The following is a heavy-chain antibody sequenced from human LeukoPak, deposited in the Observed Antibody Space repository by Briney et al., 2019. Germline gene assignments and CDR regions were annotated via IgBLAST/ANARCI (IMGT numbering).Heavy chain of an antibody. CDR1: GFTFSTHW. V-gene: IGHV3-7*04. J-gene: IGHJ2*01. CDR2: IKKDGSEK. D-gene: IGHD6-19*01. Sequence: GGSLRLSCAASGFTFSTHWMSWVRQAPGKGLEWVANIKKDGSEKYYVDSMEGRFTISRDNAKNSLYLQMNSLRAEDTAVYYCARVIEVAAGWYFDLWGRGTLVTVSS. CDR3: ARVIEVAAGWYFDL.